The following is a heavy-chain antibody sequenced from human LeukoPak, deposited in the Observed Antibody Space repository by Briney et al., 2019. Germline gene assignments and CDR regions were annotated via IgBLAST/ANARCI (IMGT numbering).Heavy chain of an antibody. CDR2: IRYDGSNK. CDR1: GFTFSSYG. D-gene: IGHD4-17*01. J-gene: IGHJ4*02. Sequence: GGSLRLSCAASGFTFSSYGMHWVRQAPGKGLEWVAFIRYDGSNKYYADSVKGRFTISRDNSKNTLYLQMNSLRAEDTAVYYCAKDRASYGDYEPFDYWGQGTLVTVSS. V-gene: IGHV3-30*02. CDR3: AKDRASYGDYEPFDY.